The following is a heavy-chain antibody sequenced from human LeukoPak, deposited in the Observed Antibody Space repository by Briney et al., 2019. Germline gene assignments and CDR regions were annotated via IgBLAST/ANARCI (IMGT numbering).Heavy chain of an antibody. V-gene: IGHV3-9*01. CDR3: AREPSDTAFDY. CDR1: GFTFDDYA. CDR2: ISWNSGSI. Sequence: GGSLGLSCAASGFTFDDYAMHWVRQAPGKGLEWVSGISWNSGSIGYADSVKGRFTISRDNAKNSLYLQMNSLRAEDTALYYCAREPSDTAFDYWGQGTLVTVSS. J-gene: IGHJ4*02. D-gene: IGHD5-18*01.